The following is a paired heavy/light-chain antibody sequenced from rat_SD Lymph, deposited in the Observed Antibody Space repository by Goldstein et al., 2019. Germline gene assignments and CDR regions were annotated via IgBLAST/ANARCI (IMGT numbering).Light chain of an antibody. V-gene: IGKV3S1*01. CDR3: QQSRNLRT. Sequence: DIVLTQSPALAVSLGQRATISCKTNQNVDYYGNSYMHWYQQKPGQQPKLLIYLASNLASGIPARFSGRGSGTDFTLTIDPVEADDTATYYCQQSRNLRTFGGGTKLELK. CDR1: QNVDYYGNSY. CDR2: LAS. J-gene: IGKJ1*01.
Heavy chain of an antibody. Sequence: EVQLVESGGGLVQPGRSLKLSCAASGFTFSDYAMAWVRQAPKKGLEWVATIIYDGSSTYYRDSVKGRFTISRDNAKSTLYLQMDSLRSEDTATYYCASDREQLSFDYWGQGVMVTVSS. D-gene: IGHD1-2*01. CDR3: ASDREQLSFDY. CDR1: GFTFSDYA. CDR2: IIYDGSST. J-gene: IGHJ2*01. V-gene: IGHV5-17*01.